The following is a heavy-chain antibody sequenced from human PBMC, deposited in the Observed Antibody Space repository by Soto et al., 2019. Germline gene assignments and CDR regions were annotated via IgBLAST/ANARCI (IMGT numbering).Heavy chain of an antibody. J-gene: IGHJ4*02. CDR3: GKVLVGATGHTDSDS. CDR1: GGSSYRSWYY. CDR2: IDYNGVS. V-gene: IGHV4-39*01. D-gene: IGHD2-15*01. Sequence: PSVTRSLTCTVCGGSSYRSWYYWGWIRQPPGRGLEWIGNIDYNGVSYSNPSLKSRVTISRDTSKNQFSLKLTSVTAADTALYYCGKVLVGATGHTDSDSWGPGTLVTVSS.